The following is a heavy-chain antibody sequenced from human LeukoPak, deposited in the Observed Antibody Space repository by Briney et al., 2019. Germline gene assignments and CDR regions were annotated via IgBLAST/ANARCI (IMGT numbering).Heavy chain of an antibody. Sequence: PGGSLRLSCAASGFTFSSYAMSWVRQAPGKGLEWVSAISGSGGSTYYADSVKGRFTISRDNSKNTLYLQMNSLRAEDTAVYYCAKVPPPSSSWSALGGYSEGDYFDYWGQGTLVTVSS. D-gene: IGHD6-13*01. CDR3: AKVPPPSSSWSALGGYSEGDYFDY. CDR2: ISGSGGST. V-gene: IGHV3-23*01. CDR1: GFTFSSYA. J-gene: IGHJ4*02.